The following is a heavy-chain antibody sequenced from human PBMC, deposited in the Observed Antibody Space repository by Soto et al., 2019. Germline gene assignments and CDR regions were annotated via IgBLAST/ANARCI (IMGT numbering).Heavy chain of an antibody. D-gene: IGHD1-20*01. CDR1: GASISGSYYY. Sequence: SETLSLTCAVSGASISGSYYYWAWLRQSPGKGPEWIGSVFYTGFTSYNPSLESRVSVSVDTSKSQFSLKLSAVTAADTAVYYCATSHKGYNWNYFDNWGQGALVTVSS. CDR3: ATSHKGYNWNYFDN. CDR2: VFYTGFT. J-gene: IGHJ4*02. V-gene: IGHV4-39*01.